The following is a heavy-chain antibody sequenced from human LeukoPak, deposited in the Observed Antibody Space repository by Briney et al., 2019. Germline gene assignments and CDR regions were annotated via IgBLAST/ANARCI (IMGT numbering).Heavy chain of an antibody. Sequence: PGGSLRLSCVASGFTFSSYWMAWVRQAPGKGLEWAANMKQDGSAKHYADSVKGRFSISRDNSKKSVYLQMDSLRAEDTALYYCARDNVGALDYWGHGTLVTVSS. CDR1: GFTFSSYW. J-gene: IGHJ4*01. CDR2: MKQDGSAK. CDR3: ARDNVGALDY. D-gene: IGHD1-26*01. V-gene: IGHV3-7*01.